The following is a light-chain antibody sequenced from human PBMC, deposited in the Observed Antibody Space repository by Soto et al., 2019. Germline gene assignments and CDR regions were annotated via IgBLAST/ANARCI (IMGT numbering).Light chain of an antibody. V-gene: IGKV3-15*01. CDR1: QSVSSN. CDR3: QQYNNWPRT. J-gene: IGKJ1*01. CDR2: GAS. Sequence: EIVMTQSPVTLSVSPGERATLSCRASQSVSSNLAWYQQKPGQAPRLLIYGASTRATGIPARFSGSGSGTEVTLTISSLQSEDFAGYYGQQYNNWPRTFGQGTKVEIK.